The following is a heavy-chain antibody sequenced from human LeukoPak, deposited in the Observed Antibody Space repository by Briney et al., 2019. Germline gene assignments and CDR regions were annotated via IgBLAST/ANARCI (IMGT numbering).Heavy chain of an antibody. V-gene: IGHV4-4*09. CDR3: VQTTGWPGFDY. CDR2: IYNGVPT. D-gene: IGHD6-19*01. CDR1: GAPISRFY. Sequence: SETLSLICTTSGAPISRFYWSWVRHPPGKALEWIGNIYNGVPTFFNPSLKSRVTLSVDTSKTQFSLQLASVTAADPAVYYCVQTTGWPGFDYWGQGILVTVSS. J-gene: IGHJ4*02.